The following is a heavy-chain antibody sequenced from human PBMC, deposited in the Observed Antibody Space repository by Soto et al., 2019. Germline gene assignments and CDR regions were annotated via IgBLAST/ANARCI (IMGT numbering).Heavy chain of an antibody. D-gene: IGHD2-15*01. CDR1: GYTFTSYG. CDR3: ARDCSGGSCYDYYCYGMDV. J-gene: IGHJ6*02. V-gene: IGHV1-18*04. Sequence: ASVKVSCKASGYTFTSYGISWLRQAPGQGLEWMGWISAYNGNTNYAQKLQGRVTMTTDTSTSTAYMELRSLRSDDTAVYYCARDCSGGSCYDYYCYGMDVWGQGTTVTVSS. CDR2: ISAYNGNT.